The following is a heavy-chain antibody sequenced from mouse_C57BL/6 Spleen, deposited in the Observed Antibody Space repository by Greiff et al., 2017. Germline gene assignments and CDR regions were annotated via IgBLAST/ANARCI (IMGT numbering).Heavy chain of an antibody. CDR2: IHPNSGST. J-gene: IGHJ3*01. CDR3: AREDGYQFAY. Sequence: QVQLQQPGAELVKPGASVKLSCKASGYTFTSYWMHWVKQRPGQGLEWLGMIHPNSGSTNYNETFKSKATLTVDQSSSTAYMQLRSLTSEDAAVYYCAREDGYQFAYWGQGTLVTVSA. D-gene: IGHD2-3*01. CDR1: GYTFTSYW. V-gene: IGHV1-64*01.